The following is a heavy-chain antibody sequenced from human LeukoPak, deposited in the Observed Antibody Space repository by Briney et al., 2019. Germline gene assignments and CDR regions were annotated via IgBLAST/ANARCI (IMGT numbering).Heavy chain of an antibody. CDR3: ARRGDPAYFYMDV. Sequence: GGSLRLSCATSGFTFSNYGMNWVRHAPGKGLEWVSGIIPSGVTTYYADSVKGRFAISRDNSKNTLYLQMNSLRAEDTAVYYCARRGDPAYFYMDVWGKGTTVTISS. CDR2: IIPSGVTT. D-gene: IGHD4-17*01. CDR1: GFTFSNYG. V-gene: IGHV3-23*01. J-gene: IGHJ6*03.